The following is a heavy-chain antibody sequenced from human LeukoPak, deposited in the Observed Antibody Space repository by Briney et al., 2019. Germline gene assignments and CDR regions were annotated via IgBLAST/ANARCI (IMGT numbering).Heavy chain of an antibody. J-gene: IGHJ6*03. CDR3: AREEVVVVPAAMLSYYYYYMDV. D-gene: IGHD2-2*01. Sequence: ASVKVSCKASGYTFTSYGINWVRQAPGQGLEWMGWINPNSGGTNYAQKFQGRVTMTRDTSISTAYMELSRLRSDDTAVYYCAREEVVVVPAAMLSYYYYYMDVWGKGTTVTVSS. V-gene: IGHV1-2*02. CDR1: GYTFTSYG. CDR2: INPNSGGT.